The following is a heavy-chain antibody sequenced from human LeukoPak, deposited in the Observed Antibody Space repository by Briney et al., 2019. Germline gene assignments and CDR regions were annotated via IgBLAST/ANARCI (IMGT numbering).Heavy chain of an antibody. CDR1: GFTFSSYA. Sequence: GSLRLSCAASGFTFSSYAMSWVRQAPGKGLEWVSAISGSGGSTYYADSVKGRFTISRDNSKNTLYLQMNSLRAEDTAVYYCAKKGLTVIVVDYGMDVWGQGTTVTVSS. D-gene: IGHD3-22*01. CDR3: AKKGLTVIVVDYGMDV. J-gene: IGHJ6*02. CDR2: ISGSGGST. V-gene: IGHV3-23*01.